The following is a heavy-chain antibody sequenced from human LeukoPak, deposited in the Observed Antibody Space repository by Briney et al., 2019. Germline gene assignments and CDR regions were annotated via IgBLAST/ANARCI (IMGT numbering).Heavy chain of an antibody. J-gene: IGHJ4*02. CDR3: ARDPPYDFWSGTTAHY. V-gene: IGHV3-21*01. CDR1: GFTFSSYS. CDR2: ISSSSSYI. D-gene: IGHD3-3*01. Sequence: GASLRLSCAASGFTFSSYSMNWVRQAPGKGLEWVSSISSSSSYIYYADSVKGRFTISRDNAKNSLYLQMNSLRAEDTAVYYCARDPPYDFWSGTTAHYWGQGTLVTVSS.